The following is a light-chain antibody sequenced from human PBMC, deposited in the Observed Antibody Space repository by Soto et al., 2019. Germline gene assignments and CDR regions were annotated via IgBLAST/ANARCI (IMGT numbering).Light chain of an antibody. J-gene: IGLJ1*01. Sequence: QSVLTQPASVSGSPGQSITISCTGTSSDVGSYNLVSWYQHHPGKARKLMIYEGSKRPSGVSNRFSCSKSGNTPSLAPSGLQAEEEADSYCCSSAGSDTYVSGTGTKVT. CDR2: EGS. CDR1: SSDVGSYNL. CDR3: CSSAGSDTYV. V-gene: IGLV2-23*01.